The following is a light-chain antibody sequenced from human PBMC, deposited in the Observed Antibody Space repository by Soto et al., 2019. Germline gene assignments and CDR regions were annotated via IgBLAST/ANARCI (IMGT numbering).Light chain of an antibody. CDR3: SSYAGINNLGV. CDR1: RSNIGNNA. Sequence: QSVLTQPPSASGTPGQRVTISCSGSRSNIGNNAVSWYQQFPGTAPKLLIYNNNQPPSGVPARFSGSKSGTSASLAISGLQADDEADYYYSSYAGINNLGVFGTGTKLTVL. CDR2: NNN. J-gene: IGLJ1*01. V-gene: IGLV1-44*01.